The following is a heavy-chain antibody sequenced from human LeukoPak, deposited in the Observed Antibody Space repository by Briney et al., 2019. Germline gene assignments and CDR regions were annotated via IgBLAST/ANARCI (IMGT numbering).Heavy chain of an antibody. CDR1: GFTFSNYW. V-gene: IGHV3-30*18. J-gene: IGHJ6*04. CDR3: ANLAVAGWGMDV. CDR2: ISYDGSNK. Sequence: GGSLRLSCAASGFTFSNYWVHWVRQAPGKGLEWVAVISYDGSNKYYADSVKGRFTISRDNSKNTLYLQMNSLRAEDTAVYYCANLAVAGWGMDVWGKGTTVTVSS. D-gene: IGHD6-19*01.